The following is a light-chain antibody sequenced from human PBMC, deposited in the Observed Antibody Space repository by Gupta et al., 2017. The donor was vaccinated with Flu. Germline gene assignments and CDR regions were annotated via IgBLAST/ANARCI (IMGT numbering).Light chain of an antibody. CDR2: ENH. CDR3: GTWDNSLSVAV. V-gene: IGLV1-51*02. CDR1: NSNIGNKA. J-gene: IGLJ2*01. Sequence: QSVLTQPPSVSAAPGQKVTISCSGSNSNIGNKAVSWYQRFPGTAPKLLIYENHERPAGIPDRFSDTKSGTSATLGITGLQTGDEADYYCGTWDNSLSVAVFGGGTKLTVL.